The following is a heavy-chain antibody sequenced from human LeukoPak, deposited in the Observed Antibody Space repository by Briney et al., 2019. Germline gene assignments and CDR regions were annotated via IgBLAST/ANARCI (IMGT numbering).Heavy chain of an antibody. J-gene: IGHJ4*02. D-gene: IGHD6-19*01. V-gene: IGHV4-4*02. Sequence: SETLSLTCTVSGGSISSSNWWSWVRRPPGKGLEWIGEIHHSGSTNYNPSLKSRVTISVDKSKNQFSLKLSSVTAADTAVYYCARESGSGWFGFDYWGQGTLVTVSS. CDR3: ARESGSGWFGFDY. CDR1: GGSISSSNW. CDR2: IHHSGST.